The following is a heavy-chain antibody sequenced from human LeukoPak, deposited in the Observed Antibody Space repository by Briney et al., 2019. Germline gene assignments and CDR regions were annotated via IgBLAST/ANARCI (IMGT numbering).Heavy chain of an antibody. V-gene: IGHV3-15*05. Sequence: GGSLRLSCVASGLTFSNAWMTWVRQAPGKGLEWVGHIKSKVDGGTPDYAAPVKGRFTISRDDSKNTLYLEMNSLQTEDTAVYHCTKDCPYTARGAIVHWGQGTLVTVSS. CDR1: GLTFSNAW. CDR3: TKDCPYTARGAIVH. D-gene: IGHD3-16*02. J-gene: IGHJ4*02. CDR2: IKSKVDGGTP.